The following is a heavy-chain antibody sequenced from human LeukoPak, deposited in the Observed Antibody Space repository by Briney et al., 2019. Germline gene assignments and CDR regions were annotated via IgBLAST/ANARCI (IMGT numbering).Heavy chain of an antibody. J-gene: IGHJ4*02. V-gene: IGHV1-3*01. CDR1: GYTFTSYA. CDR2: INAGNGNT. D-gene: IGHD2-2*01. Sequence: ASVKVSCKASGYTFTSYAMHWVRQAPGQRLEWMGWINAGNGNTKYSQKLQGRVTMTTDTSTGTAYMELRSLRSDDTAVYYCAVGGGCSSTSCPYYFDYWGQGTLVTVSS. CDR3: AVGGGCSSTSCPYYFDY.